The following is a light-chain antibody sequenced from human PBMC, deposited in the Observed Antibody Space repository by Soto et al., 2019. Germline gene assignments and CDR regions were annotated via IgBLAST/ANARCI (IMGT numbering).Light chain of an antibody. CDR1: SSDVGGYHY. Sequence: QSALTQPRSVSGSPGQSVTLSCTGTSSDVGGYHYVSWYQHHPGKAPKIIIYDVNKRPSGVPDRFSGSKSGNTASLTISGLQTEDEADYYCCSYAGSYTLVFGGGTKLPVL. V-gene: IGLV2-11*01. CDR2: DVN. J-gene: IGLJ2*01. CDR3: CSYAGSYTLV.